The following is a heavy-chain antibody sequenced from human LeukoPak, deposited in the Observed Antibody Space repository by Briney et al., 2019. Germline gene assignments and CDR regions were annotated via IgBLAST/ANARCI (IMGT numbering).Heavy chain of an antibody. CDR3: AKRGVVIRVILVGFHKEAYYFDS. J-gene: IGHJ4*02. V-gene: IGHV3-23*01. CDR2: IGGSGGRT. D-gene: IGHD3-22*01. CDR1: GITLSNYG. Sequence: PGGSLRLSCAVSGITLSNYGMSWVRQAPGKGLEWVAGIGGSGGRTNYADSVKGRFTICRDNPKNTLYLQMNSLRAEDTAVYFCAKRGVVIRVILVGFHKEAYYFDSWGQGALVIVSS.